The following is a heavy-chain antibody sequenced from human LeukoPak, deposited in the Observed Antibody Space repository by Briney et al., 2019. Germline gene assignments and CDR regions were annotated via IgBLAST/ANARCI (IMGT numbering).Heavy chain of an antibody. V-gene: IGHV4-59*01. D-gene: IGHD6-13*01. Sequence: PSETLSLTCSVSGGSIGTNYWSWIRQVPGKGLEWIGYSSYSGSSNYNPSLKSRVTISVDTSKTQFSLYLNSVTAADTAVYYGARSDTHHIHSSSWHFDYWGQGTLVTVSS. CDR3: ARSDTHHIHSSSWHFDY. CDR2: SSYSGSS. J-gene: IGHJ4*02. CDR1: GGSIGTNY.